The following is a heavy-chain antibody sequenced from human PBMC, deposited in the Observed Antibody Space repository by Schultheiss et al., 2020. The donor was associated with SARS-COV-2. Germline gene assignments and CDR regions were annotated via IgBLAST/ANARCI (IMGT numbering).Heavy chain of an antibody. D-gene: IGHD3-22*01. V-gene: IGHV3-48*04. CDR2: ISSSSSTI. Sequence: GGSLRLSCAASGFTFSSYSMNWVRQAPGKGLEWVSYISSSSSTIYYADSVKGRFTISRDNAKNSLYLQMNSLRAEDTAVYYCAREGGVKESSGYYSPHYYYYYGMDVWGQGTTVTVSS. J-gene: IGHJ6*02. CDR1: GFTFSSYS. CDR3: AREGGVKESSGYYSPHYYYYYGMDV.